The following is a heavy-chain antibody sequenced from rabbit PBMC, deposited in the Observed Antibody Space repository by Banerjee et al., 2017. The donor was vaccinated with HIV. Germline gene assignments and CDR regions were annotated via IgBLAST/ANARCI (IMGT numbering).Heavy chain of an antibody. Sequence: QSLEESGGDLVKPGASLTLTCKASGFSFSSGYDMCWVRQAPGKGLEWIGCIYPSNTDTWYASWVNGRLTISETSSTTVTLQMTSLTAADTATYFCARAMMMVIIFNLWGPGTLVTVS. J-gene: IGHJ4*01. CDR1: GFSFSSGYD. V-gene: IGHV1S40*01. D-gene: IGHD2-1*01. CDR2: IYPSNTDT. CDR3: ARAMMMVIIFNL.